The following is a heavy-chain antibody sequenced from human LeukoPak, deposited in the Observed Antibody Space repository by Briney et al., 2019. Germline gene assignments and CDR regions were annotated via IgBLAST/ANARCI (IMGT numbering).Heavy chain of an antibody. CDR3: AKDPRRYSRTGGYFDY. D-gene: IGHD6-13*01. J-gene: IGHJ4*02. CDR1: GFTSSNYG. V-gene: IGHV3-30*18. CDR2: ISYDGSNK. Sequence: GGSLRLSCAASGFTSSNYGMHWVRQAPGKGLEWVSFISYDGSNKYYADSVKGRFTISRDNSKNTLYLQMISLRTEDTAVYYCAKDPRRYSRTGGYFDYWGQGTLVTVSS.